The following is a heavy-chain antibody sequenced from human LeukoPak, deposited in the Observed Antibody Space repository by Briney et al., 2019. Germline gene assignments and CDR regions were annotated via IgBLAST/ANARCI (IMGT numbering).Heavy chain of an antibody. CDR3: AKYRTTNAPPRNFDY. J-gene: IGHJ4*02. CDR2: IGSDSGGI. CDR1: GFTFSNAW. D-gene: IGHD1-14*01. V-gene: IGHV3-23*01. Sequence: GGSLRLSCAASGFTFSNAWMSWVRQAPGKGLEWVSVIGSDSGGIVYADSAKGRFTISRDNSNNTLYLQMNSLRADDTAVYYCAKYRTTNAPPRNFDYWGQGALVTVSS.